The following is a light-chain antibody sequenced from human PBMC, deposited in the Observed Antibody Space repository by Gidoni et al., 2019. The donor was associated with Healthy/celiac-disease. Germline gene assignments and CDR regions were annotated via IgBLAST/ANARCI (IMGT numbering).Light chain of an antibody. CDR1: SSNIGSNT. CDR2: SNN. V-gene: IGLV1-44*01. J-gene: IGLJ2*01. Sequence: QSVLTQPPSASGTPGQRVTISCSGSSSNIGSNTVNWYQQLPGTAPKLLLYSNNQRPAGVPYRCSGSKSGTSASLAISGLQSEDEADYYCAAWDDSLNVVVFGGGTKLTVL. CDR3: AAWDDSLNVVV.